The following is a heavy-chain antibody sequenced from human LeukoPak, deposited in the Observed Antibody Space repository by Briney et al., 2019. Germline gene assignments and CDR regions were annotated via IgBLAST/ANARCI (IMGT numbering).Heavy chain of an antibody. D-gene: IGHD4-17*01. CDR2: IDDSGAT. V-gene: IGHV3-53*01. J-gene: IGHJ4*02. CDR1: GFSAINTY. Sequence: GGSLRLSCAASGFSAINTYVNWVRQAPGKGLEWVSVIDDSGATSFVDAVKGRFTISRDNSKNTVSLQMNNLSAEDTAVYYCVSGYGDCNFDFWGQGTLVTVSS. CDR3: VSGYGDCNFDF.